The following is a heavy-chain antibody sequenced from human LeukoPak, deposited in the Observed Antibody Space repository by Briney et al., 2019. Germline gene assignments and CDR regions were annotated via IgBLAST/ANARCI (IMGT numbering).Heavy chain of an antibody. CDR1: GFTFSSXG. J-gene: IGHJ4*02. V-gene: IGHV3-30*18. D-gene: IGHD6-19*01. Sequence: XGSXXLSCAASGFTFSSXGMHWVXXAPGXXLEWVAVISYDGSNKYYADSVKGRFTISRDNSKNTLYLQMNSLRAEDTAVYYCAKGDQWLADYWGQGTLVTVSS. CDR2: ISYDGSNK. CDR3: AKGDQWLADY.